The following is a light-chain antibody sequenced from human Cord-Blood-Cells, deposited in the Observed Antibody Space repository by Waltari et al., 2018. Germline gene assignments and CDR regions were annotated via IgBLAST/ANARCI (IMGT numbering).Light chain of an antibody. Sequence: QSALTQPRSVSGSPGQPVTISCTGTSSDVGGSNNFSWYHQHPGKAPKLMIYDVSKRPSGVPDRFSGSKSGNTASLTISGLQAEDEADYYCCSYAGSYTYVVFGGGTKLTVL. CDR2: DVS. V-gene: IGLV2-11*01. CDR1: SSDVGGSNN. CDR3: CSYAGSYTYVV. J-gene: IGLJ2*01.